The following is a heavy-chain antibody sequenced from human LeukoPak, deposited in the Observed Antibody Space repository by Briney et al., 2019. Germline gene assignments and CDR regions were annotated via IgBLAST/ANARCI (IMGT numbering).Heavy chain of an antibody. J-gene: IGHJ4*02. D-gene: IGHD6-13*01. CDR2: ISFDGTNK. V-gene: IGHV3-30*18. CDR3: AKGGGTGYSSSWYSN. CDR1: GFTFSRYG. Sequence: GGSLRLSCAASGFTFSRYGMHWVRQAPGKGLEWVAVISFDGTNKFYADSVKGRFTISRDNSKKTVYLQMNSLRAEDAAVYYCAKGGGTGYSSSWYSNWGQGTLVTVSS.